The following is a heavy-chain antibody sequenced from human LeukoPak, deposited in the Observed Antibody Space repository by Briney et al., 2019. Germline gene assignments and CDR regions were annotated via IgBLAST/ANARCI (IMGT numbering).Heavy chain of an antibody. CDR3: ARSWSGQLWFGEYRY. Sequence: ASVKVSCKVSGYTLTELSMHWVRQAPGKGLEWMGGFDPEDGETIYAQKFQGRVTMTEDTSTDTAYMELRSLRSDDTAVYYCARSWSGQLWFGEYRYWGQGTLVTVSS. V-gene: IGHV1-24*01. J-gene: IGHJ4*02. D-gene: IGHD3-10*01. CDR1: GYTLTELS. CDR2: FDPEDGET.